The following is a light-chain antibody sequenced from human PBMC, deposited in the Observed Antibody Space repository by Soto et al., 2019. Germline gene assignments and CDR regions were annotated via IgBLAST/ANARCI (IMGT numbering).Light chain of an antibody. J-gene: IGKJ4*01. CDR1: QNVSNY. V-gene: IGKV1-39*01. CDR2: AAS. CDR3: QQTYISSLT. Sequence: DIQMTQAPSSLSASVGARVTITCRASQNVSNYVNWYVQKAGKAPEVLIYAASSLHSGVPSRVSRSGSGTEFTLTINSLQPEDSATYYCQQTYISSLTFGGGTKVEI.